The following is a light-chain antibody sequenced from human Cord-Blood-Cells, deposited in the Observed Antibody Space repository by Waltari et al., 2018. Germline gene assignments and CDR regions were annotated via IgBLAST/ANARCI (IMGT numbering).Light chain of an antibody. J-gene: IGKJ2*03. V-gene: IGKV4-1*01. CDR2: WAA. Sequence: DIVMTQSPDSLAVSLGERATINCKSSQSVLYSSNNKNYLAWYQQKPGQPPKLLIYWAATRESGVPYRFSGSGSGTDFTLTISSLQAEEVAVYYCQQYYSTPPYSFGQGTKLEIK. CDR1: QSVLYSSNNKNY. CDR3: QQYYSTPPYS.